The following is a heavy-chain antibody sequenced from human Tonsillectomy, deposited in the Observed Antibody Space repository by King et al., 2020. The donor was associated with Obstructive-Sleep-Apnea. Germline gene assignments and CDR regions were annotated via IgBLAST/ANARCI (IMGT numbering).Heavy chain of an antibody. CDR2: ISFDGSDK. CDR1: GFTFSSYG. D-gene: IGHD2-15*01. CDR3: AKETEFCSGGSCYSDYFDS. J-gene: IGHJ4*02. Sequence: VQLVESGGGVVQPGRSLRLSCAASGFTFSSYGMHWVRQAPGKGLEWVAFISFDGSDKYYADSVKGRFTISRDNSKNTLYLQMNSLRAEDTAVYYCAKETEFCSGGSCYSDYFDSWGQGTLVTVSS. V-gene: IGHV3-30*02.